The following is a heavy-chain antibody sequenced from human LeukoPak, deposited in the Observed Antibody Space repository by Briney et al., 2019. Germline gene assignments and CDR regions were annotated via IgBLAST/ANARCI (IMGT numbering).Heavy chain of an antibody. V-gene: IGHV3-30*04. J-gene: IGHJ6*03. D-gene: IGHD6-6*01. Sequence: GRSLRLSCAASGFTFSSYAMHWVRQAPGKGLEWVAVISYDGSNKYYADSVKGRFTISRDNAKNSLYLQMNSLRAEDTAVYYCARGSIAARSRYYYMDVWGKGTTVTVSS. CDR3: ARGSIAARSRYYYMDV. CDR1: GFTFSSYA. CDR2: ISYDGSNK.